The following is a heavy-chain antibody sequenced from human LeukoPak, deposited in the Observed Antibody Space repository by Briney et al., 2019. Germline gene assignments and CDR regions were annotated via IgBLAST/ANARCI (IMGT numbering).Heavy chain of an antibody. CDR3: AREIGYYYGMDV. D-gene: IGHD2-21*01. CDR1: GYTFTCYY. CDR2: INPNSGGT. V-gene: IGHV1-2*02. J-gene: IGHJ6*02. Sequence: ASVKVSCKASGYTFTCYYMHWVRQAPGQGLEWMGWINPNSGGTNYAQKFQGRVTMTRDTSISTAYMELSRLRSDDTAVYYCAREIGYYYGMDVWGQGTTVTVSS.